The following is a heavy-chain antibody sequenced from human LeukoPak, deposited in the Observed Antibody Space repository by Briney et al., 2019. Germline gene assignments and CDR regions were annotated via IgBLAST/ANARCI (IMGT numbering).Heavy chain of an antibody. Sequence: GGSLRLSCSASGFTFSSYAMHWVRQAPGKGLEYVSAISSNGGSTYYADSVKGRFTISRDNSKNTLYLQMSSLRAEDTAVYYCVKGGRGYSYGPPRGYWGQGTLVTVSS. CDR1: GFTFSSYA. J-gene: IGHJ4*02. CDR2: ISSNGGST. V-gene: IGHV3-64D*06. D-gene: IGHD5-18*01. CDR3: VKGGRGYSYGPPRGY.